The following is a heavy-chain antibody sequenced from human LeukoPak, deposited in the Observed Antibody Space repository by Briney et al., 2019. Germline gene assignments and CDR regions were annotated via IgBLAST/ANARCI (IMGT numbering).Heavy chain of an antibody. D-gene: IGHD3-10*01. V-gene: IGHV3-23*01. CDR3: AKGLNAYGSGSYSHLDAFDM. CDR2: IITSGRST. J-gene: IGHJ3*02. CDR1: GFTFSTHP. Sequence: PGGSLRLSCSASGFTFSTHPMRWVRQAPGKGLEWVSTIITSGRSTYYAPSVKGRFTIPRDHSQNTLFLQMNSLRAEDTAVYYCAKGLNAYGSGSYSHLDAFDMWGQGTMVTVSS.